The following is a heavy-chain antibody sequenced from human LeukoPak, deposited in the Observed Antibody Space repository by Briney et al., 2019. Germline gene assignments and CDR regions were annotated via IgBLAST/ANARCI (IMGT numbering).Heavy chain of an antibody. V-gene: IGHV3-43*02. CDR3: AKDTEGDCSGGSCYELDY. J-gene: IGHJ4*02. CDR1: GFNFYDYA. D-gene: IGHD2-15*01. CDR2: ISGDGGST. Sequence: GGSLRLSCAASGFNFYDYAMHWVRQAPGKGLEWVSLISGDGGSTYYADSVKGRFTISRDNSKNSLYLQMNSLRTEDTALYYCAKDTEGDCSGGSCYELDYWGQGTLVTVSS.